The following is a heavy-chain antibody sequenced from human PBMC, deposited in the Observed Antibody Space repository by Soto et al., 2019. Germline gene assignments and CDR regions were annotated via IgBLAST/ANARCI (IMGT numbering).Heavy chain of an antibody. CDR2: ISSGSSTI. D-gene: IGHD2-21*02. CDR1: GFTFSSYS. V-gene: IGHV3-48*04. Sequence: GGSLRLSCAASGFTFSSYSMNWVRQAPGKGLEWVSYISSGSSTIYYADSVKGRFTISRDNSKNSLYLQMNSLRAEDTAVYYCARDDFCGGDCYSAFDIWGQGTMVTVSS. CDR3: ARDDFCGGDCYSAFDI. J-gene: IGHJ3*02.